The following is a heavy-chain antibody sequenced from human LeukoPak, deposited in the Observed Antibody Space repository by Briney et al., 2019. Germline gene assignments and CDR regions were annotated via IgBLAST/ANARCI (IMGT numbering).Heavy chain of an antibody. CDR3: ARRLVQLWFNWLDP. V-gene: IGHV4-34*01. D-gene: IGHD5-18*01. Sequence: PSETLSLTCAVYGGSFSGYYWSWIRQPPGKGLEWIGEINHSGSTNYNPSLKSRVTISVDTSKNQFSLKLSSVTAADTAVYYCARRLVQLWFNWLDPWGQGTLVTVSS. CDR2: INHSGST. J-gene: IGHJ5*02. CDR1: GGSFSGYY.